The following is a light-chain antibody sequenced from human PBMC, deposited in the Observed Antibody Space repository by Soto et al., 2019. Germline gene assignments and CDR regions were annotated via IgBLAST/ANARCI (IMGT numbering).Light chain of an antibody. Sequence: VLTQPPSVSAAPGQKVTVSCSGSRSNIGNNYVSWYQHLPGTAPKLLIYDNDKRPSGIPDRFSASKSGTSATLDITGLQTGDEADYYCEAWDSNLSGGVFGGGTKVTVL. CDR3: EAWDSNLSGGV. CDR2: DND. J-gene: IGLJ2*01. V-gene: IGLV1-51*01. CDR1: RSNIGNNY.